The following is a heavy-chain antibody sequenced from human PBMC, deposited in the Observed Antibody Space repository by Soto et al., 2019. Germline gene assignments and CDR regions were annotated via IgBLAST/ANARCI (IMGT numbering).Heavy chain of an antibody. V-gene: IGHV3-15*01. CDR1: GLTFRNAW. Sequence: GGSLRLSCAASGLTFRNAWMTWVRQAPGKGLEWVGRIKSKTDGGTIDYAAPVKGRFTISRDDSRNTLYLQMNSLKSEDTAAYYCTSSLAAVGNDYYYYGMDVWGQGTTVTAP. D-gene: IGHD6-13*01. CDR2: IKSKTDGGTI. CDR3: TSSLAAVGNDYYYYGMDV. J-gene: IGHJ6*02.